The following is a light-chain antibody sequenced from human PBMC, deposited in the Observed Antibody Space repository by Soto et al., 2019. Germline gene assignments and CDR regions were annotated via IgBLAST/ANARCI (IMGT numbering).Light chain of an antibody. CDR2: NAS. CDR1: QSVSNS. J-gene: IGKJ1*01. CDR3: HQHGDWPRWT. Sequence: EVVLTQSPANLSLSAGERATLSCRASQSVSNSLAWYQQKPGRPPRLLIYNASSRATGSPARFSGSGSGTDLTLTISSREPEDVAVYYCHQHGDWPRWTFGQGTKVDIK. V-gene: IGKV3-11*01.